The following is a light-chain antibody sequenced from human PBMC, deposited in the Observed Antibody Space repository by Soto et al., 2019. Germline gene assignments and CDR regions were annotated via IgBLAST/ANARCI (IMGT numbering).Light chain of an antibody. V-gene: IGLV2-14*01. CDR1: SSDVGGYNY. J-gene: IGLJ1*01. CDR2: EVS. Sequence: QSVLTQPASVSGAPGQSITISCTGASSDVGGYNYVSWYLQRPGKAPKVMIFEVSNRRSGVSNRFSGSKSGNTASLTISGLQAEDEAYYYRSSYTSFSTYVFGTGTKLTVL. CDR3: SSYTSFSTYV.